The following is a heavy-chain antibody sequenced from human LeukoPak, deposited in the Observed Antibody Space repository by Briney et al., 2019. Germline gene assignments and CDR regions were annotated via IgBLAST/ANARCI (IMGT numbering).Heavy chain of an antibody. Sequence: PGGSLRLSCAASGFTFSSYALSWVRQAPGKGLEWVSAITGSGSSTYYADSVKGRFTISRDNSKNTLYLQMNSLRAEDTAVYYCAKKKAWGWLQSFDYWGQGTLVTVSS. CDR2: ITGSGSST. J-gene: IGHJ4*02. V-gene: IGHV3-23*01. D-gene: IGHD5-24*01. CDR1: GFTFSSYA. CDR3: AKKKAWGWLQSFDY.